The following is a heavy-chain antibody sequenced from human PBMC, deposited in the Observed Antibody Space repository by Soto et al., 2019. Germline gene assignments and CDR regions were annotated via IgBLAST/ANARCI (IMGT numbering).Heavy chain of an antibody. J-gene: IGHJ6*02. Sequence: GSSVKVSCKASGGTFSSYAIIWVRQAPGQGLEWMGGIIPIFGTANYAQKFQGRVTMTADESTSTAYMELSRLRSEDTAVYYCANDLRDDFSDPLPYYYRMVFCDHGTKGTVSS. D-gene: IGHD3-3*01. CDR2: IIPIFGTA. CDR3: ANDLRDDFSDPLPYYYRMVF. V-gene: IGHV1-69*13. CDR1: GGTFSSYA.